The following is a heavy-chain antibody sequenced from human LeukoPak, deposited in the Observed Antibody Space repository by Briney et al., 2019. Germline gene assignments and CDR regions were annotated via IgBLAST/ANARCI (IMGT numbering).Heavy chain of an antibody. D-gene: IGHD6-13*01. V-gene: IGHV5-51*01. CDR1: GYSFTSYW. CDR2: IYPGDSDT. CDR3: ARHALSSSWYRTVNWFDP. Sequence: GESLKISCKGSGYSFTSYWIGWVRQMPGKGLEWMGIIYPGDSDTRYSASFQGQVTISADKSISTAYLQWSSLKASDTAMYYCARHALSSSWYRTVNWFDPWGQGTLVTVSS. J-gene: IGHJ5*02.